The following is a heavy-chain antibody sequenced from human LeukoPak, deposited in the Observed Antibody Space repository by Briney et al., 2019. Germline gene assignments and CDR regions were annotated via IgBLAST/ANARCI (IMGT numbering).Heavy chain of an antibody. J-gene: IGHJ4*02. CDR1: GFTLKTFA. Sequence: PGGSLRLSCAPSGFTLKTFAMTSVRQAPGKGLGWVSVISSYGDYTYYADSVKGRFTISRDNSKHTLFLQMNTLRAEDTAVYYCAKNVGNSGSLPEYWGEGTLVTVSS. CDR3: AKNVGNSGSLPEY. CDR2: ISSYGDYT. D-gene: IGHD4-23*01. V-gene: IGHV3-23*01.